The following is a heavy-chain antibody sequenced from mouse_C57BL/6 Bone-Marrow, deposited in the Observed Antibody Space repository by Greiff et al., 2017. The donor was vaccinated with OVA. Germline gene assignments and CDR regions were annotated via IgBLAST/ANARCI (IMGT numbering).Heavy chain of an antibody. V-gene: IGHV14-4*01. CDR3: GGYDYDSFFAY. CDR2: IDPENGDT. Sequence: VQLQQSGAELVRPGASVKLSCTASGFNIKDDYMHWVKQRPEQGLEWIGWIDPENGDTEYASKFQGKATITADTSSNTAYMQLSSLTSEDSAVYYCGGYDYDSFFAYWGQGTLVTVSA. D-gene: IGHD2-4*01. J-gene: IGHJ3*01. CDR1: GFNIKDDY.